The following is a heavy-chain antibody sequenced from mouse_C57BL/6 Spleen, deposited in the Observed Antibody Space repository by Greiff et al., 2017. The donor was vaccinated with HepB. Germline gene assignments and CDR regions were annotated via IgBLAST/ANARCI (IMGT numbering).Heavy chain of an antibody. Sequence: QVQLKQSGAELMKPGASVKLSCKATGYTFTGYWIEWVKQRPGHGLEWIGEILPGSGSTNYNEKFKGKATFTADTSSNTAYMQLSSLTTEDSAIYYCARWPTTVVQGYYAMDYWGQGTSVTVSS. J-gene: IGHJ4*01. CDR3: ARWPTTVVQGYYAMDY. V-gene: IGHV1-9*01. CDR1: GYTFTGYW. D-gene: IGHD1-1*01. CDR2: ILPGSGST.